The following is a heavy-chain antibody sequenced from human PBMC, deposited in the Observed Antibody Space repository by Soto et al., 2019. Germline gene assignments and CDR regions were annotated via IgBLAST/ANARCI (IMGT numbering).Heavy chain of an antibody. D-gene: IGHD3-10*01. CDR1: RYTFTSYD. CDR2: MNPNSGNT. CDR3: ARGGYYYGSGSYSWFDP. V-gene: IGHV1-8*01. J-gene: IGHJ5*02. Sequence: GASVKVSCKASRYTFTSYDLNWVRQATGQGLEWMGWMNPNSGNTGYAQKFQGRVTMTRNTSISTAYMELSSLRSEDTAVYYCARGGYYYGSGSYSWFDPWGQGTPVTVSS.